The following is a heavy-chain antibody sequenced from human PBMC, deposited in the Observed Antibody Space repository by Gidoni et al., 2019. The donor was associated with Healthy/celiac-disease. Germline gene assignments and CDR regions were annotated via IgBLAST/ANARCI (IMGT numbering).Heavy chain of an antibody. V-gene: IGHV3-23*01. J-gene: IGHJ4*02. CDR1: GSTFSRYA. Sequence: DVQLLESGGGLVQPGGSLRPSCAASGSTFSRYAMSWVRQVPGKGLEWVSAISGSGGSTYYADSVKGRFTISRENSKNTLYLQMNSLRAEDTAVYYCAKDWAYCGGDCLLGPNVYFDYWGQGTLVTVSS. D-gene: IGHD2-21*02. CDR2: ISGSGGST. CDR3: AKDWAYCGGDCLLGPNVYFDY.